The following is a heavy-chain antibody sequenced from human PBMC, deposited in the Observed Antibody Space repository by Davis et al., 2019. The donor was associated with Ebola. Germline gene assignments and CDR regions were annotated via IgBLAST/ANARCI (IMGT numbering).Heavy chain of an antibody. CDR1: GFTFSHYG. Sequence: PGGSLRLSCVASGFTFSHYGMHWVRQAPGQGLEWLTAIRSAGIIAYYADSVKGRFTISRDNSKNTLYLQLSSLRAEDTATYYCARDSDTSGLYWFFDLWGRGALVTVSS. CDR3: ARDSDTSGLYWFFDL. V-gene: IGHV3-33*01. CDR2: IRSAGIIA. J-gene: IGHJ2*01. D-gene: IGHD3-22*01.